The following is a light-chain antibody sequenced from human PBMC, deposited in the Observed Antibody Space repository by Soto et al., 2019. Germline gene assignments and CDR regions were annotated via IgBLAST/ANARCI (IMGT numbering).Light chain of an antibody. CDR3: AVWDDSLDGWV. V-gene: IGLV1-44*01. CDR1: SSNIGSHV. Sequence: QSVLTQPPSASGTPGQRVTISCSGSSSNIGSHVVYRYQQLAGTAPKLLMYNNNQRPSGVPDRFSGSKSGTSASLAISGRQSEDEADYYCAVWDDSLDGWVFGGGTKLTVL. CDR2: NNN. J-gene: IGLJ3*02.